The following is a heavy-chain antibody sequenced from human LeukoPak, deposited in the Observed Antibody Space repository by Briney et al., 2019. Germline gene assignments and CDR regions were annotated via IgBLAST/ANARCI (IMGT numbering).Heavy chain of an antibody. V-gene: IGHV3-11*03. D-gene: IGHD3-10*01. CDR3: ARFYSSGSWNDAFDI. CDR2: ISSSSSYT. J-gene: IGHJ3*02. Sequence: PGGSLRLSCAASGFTFSDYYMSWIRQAPGEGLEWVSYISSSSSYTSYADSVKGRFTISRDNAKNSLYLQINSLRAEDTAVYYCARFYSSGSWNDAFDIWGQGTMVTVSS. CDR1: GFTFSDYY.